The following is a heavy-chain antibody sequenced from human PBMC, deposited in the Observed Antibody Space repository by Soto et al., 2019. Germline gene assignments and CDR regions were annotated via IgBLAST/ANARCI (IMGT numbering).Heavy chain of an antibody. D-gene: IGHD6-13*01. CDR1: GGSISSGGYY. CDR3: ARVPVAGYSISPNWFDP. Sequence: QVQLQESGPGLVKPSQTLSLTCTVSGGSISSGGYYWSWIRQHPGKGLEWIGYIYYSGSTYYNPSLKSRVTISVDTSKNQFSLKLSSVTAADTAVYYCARVPVAGYSISPNWFDPWGQGTLVTVCS. CDR2: IYYSGST. V-gene: IGHV4-31*03. J-gene: IGHJ5*02.